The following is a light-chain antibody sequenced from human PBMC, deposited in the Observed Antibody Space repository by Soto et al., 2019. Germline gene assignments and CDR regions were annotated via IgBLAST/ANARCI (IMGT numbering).Light chain of an antibody. CDR2: EGS. Sequence: QSALTQPASVSGSPGQSTTISGPGTSSDVGSYNLVSWYQQHPGKAPKLMIYEGSKRPSGVSNRFSGSKSGNTASLTISGLQAEDEADYYCCSYAGSSSLFGGGTKVTVL. J-gene: IGLJ2*01. CDR3: CSYAGSSSL. CDR1: SSDVGSYNL. V-gene: IGLV2-23*01.